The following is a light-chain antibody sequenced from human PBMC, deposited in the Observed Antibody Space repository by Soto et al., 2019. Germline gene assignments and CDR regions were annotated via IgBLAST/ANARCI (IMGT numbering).Light chain of an antibody. J-gene: IGLJ2*01. CDR3: CSYAGSTPRVQ. CDR1: SSDVDTYKY. Sequence: QSALTQPASVSGSPGQSITISCTGTSSDVDTYKYVSWYQQHPCKSHKLMIYEVSYRPSGVSDRFSGSKSGNTASLTISGLQAEEEADYYCCSYAGSTPRVQFGGGTKVTGL. V-gene: IGLV2-14*01. CDR2: EVS.